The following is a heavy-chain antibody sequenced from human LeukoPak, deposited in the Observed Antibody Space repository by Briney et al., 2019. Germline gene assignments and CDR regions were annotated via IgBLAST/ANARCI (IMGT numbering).Heavy chain of an antibody. J-gene: IGHJ4*02. V-gene: IGHV4-39*07. D-gene: IGHD3-22*01. CDR3: ARGRRNYYDSSGYYDY. CDR1: GGSISSSSYY. Sequence: PSETLSLTCTVSGGSISSSSYYWGWIRQPPGKGLEWIGEINHSGSTNYNPSLKSRVTISVDTSENQFSLKLSSVTAADTAVYYCARGRRNYYDSSGYYDYWGQGTLVTVSS. CDR2: INHSGST.